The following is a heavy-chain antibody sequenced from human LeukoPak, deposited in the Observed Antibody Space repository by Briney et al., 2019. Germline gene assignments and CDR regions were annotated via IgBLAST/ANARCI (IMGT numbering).Heavy chain of an antibody. V-gene: IGHV3-30*02. CDR2: IRFDASNK. Sequence: GSLRLSCAASGFTFSAYGMHWVRQAPGKGLEWVAFIRFDASNKLYADSVKGRFTISRDNSKDTLFLQMNSLRADDTAVYYCAKNFAYLDYWGQGTLVTVSS. CDR3: AKNFAYLDY. J-gene: IGHJ4*02. CDR1: GFTFSAYG.